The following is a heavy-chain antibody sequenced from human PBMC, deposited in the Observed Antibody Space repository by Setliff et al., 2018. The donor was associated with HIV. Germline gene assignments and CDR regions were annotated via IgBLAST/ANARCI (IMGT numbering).Heavy chain of an antibody. CDR3: ARDLRDGFEEWFSTLDDGMDV. CDR2: ISPNSGGT. CDR1: GYSFSGYY. D-gene: IGHD3-3*01. V-gene: IGHV1-2*02. J-gene: IGHJ6*02. Sequence: ASVKVSCKASGYSFSGYYMHWVRQAPGQGLEWMGWISPNSGGTDYAQNFQGRVTMTRDTSISTGFMELSGLTSDDTAVYYCARDLRDGFEEWFSTLDDGMDVWGQGTTVTVSS.